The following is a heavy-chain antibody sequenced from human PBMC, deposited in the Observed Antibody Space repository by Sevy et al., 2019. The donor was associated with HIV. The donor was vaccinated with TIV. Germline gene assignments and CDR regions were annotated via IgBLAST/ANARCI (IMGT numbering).Heavy chain of an antibody. CDR1: GYSFTSYW. V-gene: IGHV5-51*01. Sequence: GESLKISCQGSGYSFTSYWIGWVRHMPGKGLEWMGIIYPEDSETRYSPSFQGQVTFSADKSISTAYLQWSSLKASDTAMYYCATSRSGYFDGSGYYIYWGQGTQVTVSS. CDR2: IYPEDSET. D-gene: IGHD3-22*01. J-gene: IGHJ4*01. CDR3: ATSRSGYFDGSGYYIY.